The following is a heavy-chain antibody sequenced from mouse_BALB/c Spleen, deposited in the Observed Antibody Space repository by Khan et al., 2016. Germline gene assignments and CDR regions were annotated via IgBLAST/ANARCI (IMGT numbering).Heavy chain of an antibody. Sequence: EVQLQESGAELVKPGAPVKLSCTGSGFNIKDTYVHWVKQGPEQGLEWIGSIDPANGDTKFAPKFPGKATMTADTSSNTAYLQLSSLTSEDTAVYYCVRDAYYEGFAYWGQGTLVTVSA. CDR3: VRDAYYEGFAY. CDR1: GFNIKDTY. D-gene: IGHD2-3*01. V-gene: IGHV14-3*02. CDR2: IDPANGDT. J-gene: IGHJ3*01.